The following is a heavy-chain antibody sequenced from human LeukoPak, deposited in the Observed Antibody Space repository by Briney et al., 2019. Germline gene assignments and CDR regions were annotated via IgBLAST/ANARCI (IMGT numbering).Heavy chain of an antibody. CDR1: GCSISSSGYY. CDR2: IYYSGST. V-gene: IGHV4-31*03. Sequence: SQTLSFTCTVSGCSISSSGYYWSWIRQQPGKGLEWIGYIYYSGSTYYNPSLKSRVTISVDTSKNQFSVKLSSVTAADTAVYYCARGRSMAYNWFDPWGQGTLVTVSS. D-gene: IGHD2/OR15-2a*01. J-gene: IGHJ5*02. CDR3: ARGRSMAYNWFDP.